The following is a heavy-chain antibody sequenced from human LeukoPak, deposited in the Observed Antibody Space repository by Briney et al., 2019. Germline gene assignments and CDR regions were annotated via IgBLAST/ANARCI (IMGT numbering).Heavy chain of an antibody. CDR2: INPNSGGT. CDR3: ARVFLTTD. J-gene: IGHJ4*02. Sequence: ASVKVSCKASGYTFTGYYIHWVRQAPGQGLEWMGWINPNSGGTNYAQKFQGRGTMTRDTSISTAYMEMSRLRSDDTAVYYCARVFLTTDWDQGTLVTVSS. CDR1: GYTFTGYY. V-gene: IGHV1-2*02. D-gene: IGHD4-17*01.